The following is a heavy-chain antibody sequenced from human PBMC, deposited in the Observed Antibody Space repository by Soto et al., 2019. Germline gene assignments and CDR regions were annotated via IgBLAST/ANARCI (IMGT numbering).Heavy chain of an antibody. Sequence: GGSLRLSCAASGFTFSAYAMHWVRQAPGKGLEWVSVISYDGTNNYYADSVKGRFTISRDNSKNTLFLQMNSLRSEDTAVYYCATITVVRGVTYGAFDFWGQGTMVTVSS. D-gene: IGHD3-10*01. CDR2: ISYDGTNN. J-gene: IGHJ3*01. V-gene: IGHV3-30-3*01. CDR3: ATITVVRGVTYGAFDF. CDR1: GFTFSAYA.